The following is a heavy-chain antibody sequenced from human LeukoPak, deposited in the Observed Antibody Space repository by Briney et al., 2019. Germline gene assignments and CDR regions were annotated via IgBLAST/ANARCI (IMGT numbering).Heavy chain of an antibody. CDR2: ISYDGSNK. CDR3: AKSYGDDDAFDI. D-gene: IGHD4-17*01. Sequence: GRSLRLSCAASGFTFSSYGMHWVRPAPGKGLEWVAVISYDGSNKYYADPVKGRFTISRDNSKNTLYLQMNSLRAEDTAVYYCAKSYGDDDAFDIWGQGTMVTVSS. CDR1: GFTFSSYG. V-gene: IGHV3-30*18. J-gene: IGHJ3*02.